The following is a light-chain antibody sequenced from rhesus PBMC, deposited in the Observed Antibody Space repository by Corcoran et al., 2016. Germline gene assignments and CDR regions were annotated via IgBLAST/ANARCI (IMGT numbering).Light chain of an antibody. CDR3: CSYGGSYTYI. V-gene: IGLV2-32*01. J-gene: IGLJ1*01. Sequence: QAALTQPRSVSGSPGQSVTISCTGTSSDIGGYNYVSWYQQHPGTAPKLVIYEVTKRPSGVSDRFSGSKSDNTASLTISGLQAEDEADYYCCSYGGSYTYIIGSGTRLTVL. CDR2: EVT. CDR1: SSDIGGYNY.